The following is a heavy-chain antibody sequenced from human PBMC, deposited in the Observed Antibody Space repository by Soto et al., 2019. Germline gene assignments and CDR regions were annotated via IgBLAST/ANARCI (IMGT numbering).Heavy chain of an antibody. CDR2: IYHSGST. CDR1: GGSISSSNW. D-gene: IGHD1-26*01. Sequence: QVQLQESGPGLVKPSGTLSLTCAVSGGSISSSNWWSWVRQPPGKGLEWIGEIYHSGSTNYNPSLKSRVXXSXDXXKNQFSLKLSSVTAADTAVYYCASEGSGEGGFRHYWGQGTLVTVSS. J-gene: IGHJ4*02. V-gene: IGHV4-4*02. CDR3: ASEGSGEGGFRHY.